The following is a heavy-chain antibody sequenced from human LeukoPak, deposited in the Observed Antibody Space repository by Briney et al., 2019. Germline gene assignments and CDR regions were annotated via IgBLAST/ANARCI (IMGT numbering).Heavy chain of an antibody. CDR2: ISSSSSYI. J-gene: IGHJ4*02. V-gene: IGHV3-21*04. CDR3: AKRGVVIRVILVGFHKEAYYFVS. Sequence: GGSLRLSCAASGFTFSSYSMNWVRQAPGKGLEWVSSISSSSSYIYYADSVKGRFTISRDNAKNTLYLQMNSLRAEDTAVYFCAKRGVVIRVILVGFHKEAYYFVSWGQGALVAVSS. CDR1: GFTFSSYS. D-gene: IGHD3-22*01.